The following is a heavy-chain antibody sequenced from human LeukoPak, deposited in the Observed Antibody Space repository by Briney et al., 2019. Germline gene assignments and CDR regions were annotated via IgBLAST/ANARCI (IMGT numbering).Heavy chain of an antibody. CDR3: AKDRSSRYDFWSGSFSHYYHYYMDV. CDR2: ISGGSA. D-gene: IGHD3-3*01. CDR1: GFTFSSYA. V-gene: IGHV3-23*01. Sequence: PGGSLRLSCAASGFTFSSYAMSWVRQAPGKGLEWVSAISGGSADYADSVKGRFSISIDNSKNTLYLQMNSLRAEDTAVYYCAKDRSSRYDFWSGSFSHYYHYYMDVWGKGTTVTVSS. J-gene: IGHJ6*03.